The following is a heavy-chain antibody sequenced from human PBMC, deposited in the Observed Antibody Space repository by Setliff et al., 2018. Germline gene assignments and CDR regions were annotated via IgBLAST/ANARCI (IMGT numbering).Heavy chain of an antibody. D-gene: IGHD1-26*01. CDR3: ARKGISALSGAFDM. CDR1: GGSISNYY. J-gene: IGHJ3*02. CDR2: IYTSGST. V-gene: IGHV4-4*07. Sequence: SETLSLTCTVSGGSISNYYWSWIRQPAGKGLEWIGRIYTSGSTNYNPSLKSRVTMSVXXXKNXXXXXXXXXXAAXTAVYYCARKGISALSGAFDMWGQGTMVTVSS.